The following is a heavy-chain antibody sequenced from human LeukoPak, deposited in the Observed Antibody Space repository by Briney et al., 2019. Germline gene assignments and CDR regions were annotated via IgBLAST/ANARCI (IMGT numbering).Heavy chain of an antibody. CDR3: AREDDGGSSGYKKPNFDY. CDR2: MNPNSGNT. Sequence: GASVKVSCKASGYTFTSYDINWVRQATGQGLEWMGWMNPNSGNTGYAQKFQGRVTMTRNTSISTAYMELSSLRSEDTAVYYCAREDDGGSSGYKKPNFDYWGQGTLVTVSS. V-gene: IGHV1-8*01. J-gene: IGHJ4*02. CDR1: GYTFTSYD. D-gene: IGHD3-22*01.